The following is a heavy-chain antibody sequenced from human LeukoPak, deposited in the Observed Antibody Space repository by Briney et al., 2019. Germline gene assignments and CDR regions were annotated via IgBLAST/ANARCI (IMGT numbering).Heavy chain of an antibody. D-gene: IGHD3-10*01. V-gene: IGHV4-34*01. CDR2: INHSGST. CDR1: GGSFSDYY. Sequence: PSETLSLTCAVYGGSFSDYYWSWIRQPPGKGLEWIGEINHSGSTNYNPSLKSRVTISVDTSKNQFSLKLSSVTAADTAVYYCARVDRELLWFGELFEYYYYYMDVWGKGTTVTVSS. CDR3: ARVDRELLWFGELFEYYYYYMDV. J-gene: IGHJ6*03.